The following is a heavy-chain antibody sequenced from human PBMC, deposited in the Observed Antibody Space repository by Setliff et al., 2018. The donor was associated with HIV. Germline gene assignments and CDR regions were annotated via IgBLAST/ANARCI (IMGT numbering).Heavy chain of an antibody. CDR1: GGSVSDYF. V-gene: IGHV4-59*02. Sequence: SETLSLTCTVSGGSVSDYFWNWIRQPPGKELEWIGYIYYSGSTNYNPSLESRVSISVDTSKNQFSLRLSSVTAADTAVYYCARGHTWNYYGGDYFDYWGQGSLVTVSS. CDR2: IYYSGST. D-gene: IGHD1-7*01. J-gene: IGHJ4*02. CDR3: ARGHTWNYYGGDYFDY.